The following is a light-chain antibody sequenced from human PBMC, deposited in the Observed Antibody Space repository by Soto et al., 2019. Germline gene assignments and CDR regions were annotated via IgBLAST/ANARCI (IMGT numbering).Light chain of an antibody. J-gene: IGLJ2*01. CDR3: AAWDDSLNGV. Sequence: QAVVTQPPSASGTPGQRVTISCSGSSSNIGSNTVNWYQQLPGTAPKLLIYSNNQRPSGVPDRFSGSKSGTSASLAIRGLQSEDEADYYCAAWDDSLNGVFGGGTKLTVL. CDR1: SSNIGSNT. CDR2: SNN. V-gene: IGLV1-44*01.